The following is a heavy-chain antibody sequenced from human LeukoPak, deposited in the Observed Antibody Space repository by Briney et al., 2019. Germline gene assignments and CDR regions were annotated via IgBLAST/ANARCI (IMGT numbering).Heavy chain of an antibody. CDR1: GITFSSFP. D-gene: IGHD6-13*01. Sequence: PGGSLRLSCAASGITFSSFPIQWVRQAPGKGLEWVSLISSDGTNKYYADSVKGRFTISRDNSKSTMYLQMNSLRTEDTAMYYCATSTRAAAGTWGQGTLVTVSS. CDR2: ISSDGTNK. J-gene: IGHJ5*02. CDR3: ATSTRAAAGT. V-gene: IGHV3-30*04.